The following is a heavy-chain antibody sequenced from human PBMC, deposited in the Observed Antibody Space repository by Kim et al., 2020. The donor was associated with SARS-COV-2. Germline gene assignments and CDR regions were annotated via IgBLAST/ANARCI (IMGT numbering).Heavy chain of an antibody. D-gene: IGHD5-12*01. V-gene: IGHV1-2*06. J-gene: IGHJ5*02. CDR3: ARDRDGYKAVFDP. CDR1: GYMFTAYF. Sequence: ASVKVSCKASGYMFTAYFIHWVRQAPGQGLEWMGRINPNTGDTNYAQKFQGTVTMTRDTSISTAYLELNRLTMDDTAVYYCARDRDGYKAVFDPWGQGTLVTVSS. CDR2: INPNTGDT.